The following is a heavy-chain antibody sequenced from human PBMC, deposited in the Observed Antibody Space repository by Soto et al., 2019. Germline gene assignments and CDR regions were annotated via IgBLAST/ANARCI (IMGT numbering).Heavy chain of an antibody. J-gene: IGHJ4*02. CDR1: GGTFSSYT. Sequence: QVQLVQSGAEVKKPGSSVKVSCKASGGTFSSYTISWVRQAPGQGLEWMGRIIPILGIANYAQKFQGRVTITADKSTSTAYMELSSLRSEDTAVYYCAREEYYYGSGAFFDYCGQGNLVTVSS. V-gene: IGHV1-69*08. CDR2: IIPILGIA. D-gene: IGHD3-10*01. CDR3: AREEYYYGSGAFFDY.